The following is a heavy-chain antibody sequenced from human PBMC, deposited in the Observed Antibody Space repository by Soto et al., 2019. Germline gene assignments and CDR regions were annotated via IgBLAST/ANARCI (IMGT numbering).Heavy chain of an antibody. V-gene: IGHV3-21*01. J-gene: IGHJ6*03. D-gene: IGHD3-10*01. CDR3: ASYYGSGSYYYYYYYMDV. Sequence: GGSLRLSCAASGFTFSSYAMNWVRQAPGKGLEWVSSISSSSSYIYYADSVKGRFTISRDNAKNSLYLQMNSLRAEDTAVYYCASYYGSGSYYYYYYYMDVWGKGTTVTVSS. CDR1: GFTFSSYA. CDR2: ISSSSSYI.